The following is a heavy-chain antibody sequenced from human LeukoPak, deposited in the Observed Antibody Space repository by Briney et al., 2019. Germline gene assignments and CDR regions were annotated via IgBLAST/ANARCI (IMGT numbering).Heavy chain of an antibody. J-gene: IGHJ4*02. CDR2: ISGSGGST. CDR3: AKSRISTMVRGVGGLIDY. D-gene: IGHD3-10*01. V-gene: IGHV3-23*01. Sequence: PGGSLRLSRAASGFTFSSYAMSWVRQAPGKGLEWVSAISGSGGSTYYADSVKGRFTISRDNSKNTLYLQMNSLRAEDTAVYYCAKSRISTMVRGVGGLIDYWGQGTLVTVSS. CDR1: GFTFSSYA.